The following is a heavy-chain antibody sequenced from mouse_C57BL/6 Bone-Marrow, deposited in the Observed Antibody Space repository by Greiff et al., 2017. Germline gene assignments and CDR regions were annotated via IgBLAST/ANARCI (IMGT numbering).Heavy chain of an antibody. V-gene: IGHV5-16*01. D-gene: IGHD2-3*01. J-gene: IGHJ4*01. CDR2: INYDGSST. CDR1: GFTFSDYY. CDR3: ARGGWLPSMDY. Sequence: VQLKESEGGLVQPGSSMKLSCTASGFTFSDYYMAWVRQVPEKGLEWVANINYDGSSTYYLDSLKSRFIISRDNAKNILYLQMSSLTSEDTATYYCARGGWLPSMDYWGQGTSVTVSS.